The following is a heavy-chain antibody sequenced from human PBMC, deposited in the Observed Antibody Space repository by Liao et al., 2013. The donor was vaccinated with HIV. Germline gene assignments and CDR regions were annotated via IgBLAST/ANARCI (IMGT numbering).Heavy chain of an antibody. Sequence: QVQLQQWGAGLLKPSETLSLTCAVYGGSFSGYYWSWIRQPPGKGLEWIGEINHSGSTNYNPSLKSRVTISVDTSKNQFSLKLSSVTAADTAVYYCARGSGVDTAIPFDYWGQGTLVTVSS. CDR1: GGSFSGYY. CDR2: INHSGST. D-gene: IGHD5-18*01. J-gene: IGHJ4*02. V-gene: IGHV4-34*01. CDR3: ARGSGVDTAIPFDY.